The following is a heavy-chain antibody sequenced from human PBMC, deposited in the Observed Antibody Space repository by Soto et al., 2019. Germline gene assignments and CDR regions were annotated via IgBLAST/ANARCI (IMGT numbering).Heavy chain of an antibody. CDR2: ISSSSSNI. CDR3: ARHPERIAQIGWFDP. J-gene: IGHJ5*02. CDR1: GFTFSSYS. V-gene: IGHV3-48*01. D-gene: IGHD2-8*01. Sequence: EVQLVESGGGLVQPGGSLRLSCAASGFTFSSYSMNWVRQAPGKGLEWVSYISSSSSNIYYADSVKGRFTISRDNAKNSLYRQKTSLRAEDTAVYYCARHPERIAQIGWFDPWGQGTLVTDSS.